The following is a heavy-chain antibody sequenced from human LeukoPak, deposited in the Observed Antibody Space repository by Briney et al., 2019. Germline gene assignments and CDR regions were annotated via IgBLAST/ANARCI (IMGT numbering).Heavy chain of an antibody. CDR3: ARGVVIAPQTFDY. Sequence: SETLSLTCSVSGYSIGSAYYWGWIRQPPGKGLEWIGEIYHSGSTNYNPSLKSRVTISVDKSKNQFSLKLSSVTAADTAVYYCARGVVIAPQTFDYWGQGTLVTVSS. J-gene: IGHJ4*02. D-gene: IGHD2-21*01. V-gene: IGHV4-38-2*01. CDR1: GYSIGSAYY. CDR2: IYHSGST.